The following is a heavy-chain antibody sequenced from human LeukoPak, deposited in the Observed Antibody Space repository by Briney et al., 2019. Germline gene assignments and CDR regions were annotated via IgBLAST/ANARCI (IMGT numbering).Heavy chain of an antibody. V-gene: IGHV3-23*01. CDR2: ISGSGGST. J-gene: IGHJ4*02. D-gene: IGHD4-17*01. CDR3: AKDARGRTATTSICDY. CDR1: GLTFSSYA. Sequence: GGSLRLSCAASGLTFSSYAMSWVRQAPGKGLQWVSAISGSGGSTYYADSVKGRFTISRDNSKNTLYLQMNSLRAEDTAVYYCAKDARGRTATTSICDYWGQGTLVTVSS.